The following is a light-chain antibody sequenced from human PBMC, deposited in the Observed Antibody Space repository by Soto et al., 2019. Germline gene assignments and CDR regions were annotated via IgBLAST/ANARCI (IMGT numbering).Light chain of an antibody. J-gene: IGKJ3*01. CDR2: SAS. CDR1: QSISRY. Sequence: DIQMTQSPSSLSASVGDRVTITCRAGQSISRYLNWYQQKPGKAPKLLIYSASSLQSGVPSRFSGSGSGTDFTLTISSLQPEDFATYYGQQSYSTLALTFGSGRTVDIK. V-gene: IGKV1-39*01. CDR3: QQSYSTLALT.